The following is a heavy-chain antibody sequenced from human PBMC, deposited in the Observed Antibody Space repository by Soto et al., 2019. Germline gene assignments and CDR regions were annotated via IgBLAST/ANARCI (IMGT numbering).Heavy chain of an antibody. V-gene: IGHV3-23*01. D-gene: IGHD3-22*01. CDR2: ISGSGGST. CDR1: GFTFSSYA. CDR3: AKKVQGGYYYDSSGYYPSYFDL. J-gene: IGHJ2*01. Sequence: PGGSLRLSCAASGFTFSSYAMSWVRQAPGKGLEWVSAISGSGGSTYYADSVKGRFTISRDNSKNTLYLQMNSLRAEDTAVYYCAKKVQGGYYYDSSGYYPSYFDLWGRGTLVTVSS.